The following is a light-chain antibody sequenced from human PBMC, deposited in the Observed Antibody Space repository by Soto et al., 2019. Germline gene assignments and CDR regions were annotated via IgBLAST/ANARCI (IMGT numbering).Light chain of an antibody. CDR3: QQYGNSPPWT. J-gene: IGKJ1*01. Sequence: EIVLTQSPGTLSLSPGEGATLSCRASQSVSSSHLAWYQQKPGQAPRLLIYGASSRANGTPNRCSGSGSGTDFTLTISRLEPEEFAVYYCQQYGNSPPWTFGQGTKVEIK. CDR1: QSVSSSH. CDR2: GAS. V-gene: IGKV3-20*01.